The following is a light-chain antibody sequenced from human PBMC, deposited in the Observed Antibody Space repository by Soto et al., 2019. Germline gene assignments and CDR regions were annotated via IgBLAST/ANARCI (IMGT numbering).Light chain of an antibody. CDR2: AAS. CDR3: EKYNSVPIT. CDR1: QGISNN. J-gene: IGKJ5*01. Sequence: DIQMTQSPSSLSASVGDRVTITCRASQGISNNLAWYQHKPGKVPKLLIYAASTLQSGVPSRFSGSGSATAFTLTISGLQPEDVATYYCEKYNSVPITFGQGTRLEIK. V-gene: IGKV1-27*01.